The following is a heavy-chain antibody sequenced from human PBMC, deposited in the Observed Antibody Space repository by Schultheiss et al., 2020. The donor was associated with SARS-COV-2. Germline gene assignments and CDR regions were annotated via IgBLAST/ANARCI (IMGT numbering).Heavy chain of an antibody. CDR3: ARDPSGNGDYLPYYFDY. J-gene: IGHJ4*02. V-gene: IGHV3-23*01. Sequence: GESLKISCAASGFTVSSNYMSWVRQAPGKGLEWVSAISGSGGSTYYADSVKGRFTISRDNSKNTLYLQMNSLRAEDTAVYYCARDPSGNGDYLPYYFDYWGQGTLVTVSS. CDR2: ISGSGGST. D-gene: IGHD4-17*01. CDR1: GFTVSSNY.